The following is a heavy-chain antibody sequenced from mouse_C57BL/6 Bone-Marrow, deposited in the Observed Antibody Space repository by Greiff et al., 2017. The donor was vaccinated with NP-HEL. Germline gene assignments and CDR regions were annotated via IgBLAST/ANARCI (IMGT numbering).Heavy chain of an antibody. CDR2: INPYNGDT. CDR3: ARGIYYYGSGADY. Sequence: EVQLVESGPELVKPGDSVKISCKASGYSFTGYFMNWVMQSHGKSLEWIGRINPYNGDTFYNQKFKGKATLTVDKSSSTAHMELRSLTSEDSAVYYCARGIYYYGSGADYWGQGTTLTVSS. V-gene: IGHV1-20*01. CDR1: GYSFTGYF. D-gene: IGHD1-1*01. J-gene: IGHJ2*01.